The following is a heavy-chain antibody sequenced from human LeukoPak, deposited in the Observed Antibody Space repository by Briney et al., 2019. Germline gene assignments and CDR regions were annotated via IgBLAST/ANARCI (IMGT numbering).Heavy chain of an antibody. CDR1: GGSFSGYY. CDR2: INHSGST. J-gene: IGHJ3*02. D-gene: IGHD6-19*01. Sequence: SETLSLICAVYGGSFSGYYWSWIRQPPGKGLEWIGEINHSGSTNYNPSLKSRVTISVDMSKNQFSLKLSSVTAADTAVYYCARAEQWLVPDAFDIWGQGTMVTVSS. V-gene: IGHV4-34*01. CDR3: ARAEQWLVPDAFDI.